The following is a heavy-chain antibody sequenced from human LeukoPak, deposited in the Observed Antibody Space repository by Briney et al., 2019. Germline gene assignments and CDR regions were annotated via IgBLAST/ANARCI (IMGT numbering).Heavy chain of an antibody. Sequence: TSETLSLTCAVYGGSFSGYYWSWIRQPPGKGLEWIGEINHSGSTNYNPSLKSRVTISVDTSKNQFSLKLSSVAAEDTAVYYCARRGYYYDSSGYYLFDYWGQGTLVTVSS. V-gene: IGHV4-34*01. D-gene: IGHD3-22*01. CDR2: INHSGST. J-gene: IGHJ4*02. CDR1: GGSFSGYY. CDR3: ARRGYYYDSSGYYLFDY.